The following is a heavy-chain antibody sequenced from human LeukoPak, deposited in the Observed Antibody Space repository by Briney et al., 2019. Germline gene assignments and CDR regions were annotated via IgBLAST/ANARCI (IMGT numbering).Heavy chain of an antibody. CDR3: ARDGYGGSYIGY. D-gene: IGHD1-26*01. J-gene: IGHJ4*02. CDR1: GFSFSTYW. V-gene: IGHV3-7*01. Sequence: GGSLRLSCVASGFSFSTYWMNWIRQAPGKGLEWVANIKQDGSEKYYVDSVKGRFTISRDNAKNSLYLQMNSLRAEDTAVYYCARDGYGGSYIGYWGQGTLVTVSS. CDR2: IKQDGSEK.